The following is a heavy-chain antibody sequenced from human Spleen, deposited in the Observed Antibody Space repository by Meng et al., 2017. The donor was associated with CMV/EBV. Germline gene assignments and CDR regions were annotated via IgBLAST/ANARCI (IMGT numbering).Heavy chain of an antibody. V-gene: IGHV1-69*05. Sequence: KVSCNASGDTFSSYGVTWVRQAPGQGLEWIGGIIPIFGPTTYAQKFQGRVTITTDESTTTGYMELSTLRSDDTAVYFCARGREAWDSWGQGTLVTVSS. CDR1: GDTFSSYG. CDR3: ARGREAWDS. CDR2: IIPIFGPT. D-gene: IGHD1-26*01. J-gene: IGHJ4*02.